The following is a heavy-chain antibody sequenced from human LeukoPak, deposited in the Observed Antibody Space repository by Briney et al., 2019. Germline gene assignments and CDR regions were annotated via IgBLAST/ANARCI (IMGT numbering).Heavy chain of an antibody. CDR3: AIDYDSTGLYFDY. J-gene: IGHJ4*02. CDR2: ISSNGGST. V-gene: IGHV3-64*04. D-gene: IGHD3-22*01. Sequence: GGSLRLSCSASGFTFSSYAMHWVRQAPGKGLEYVSAISSNGGSTYYADSVKGRFTISRDDSKNTLSLQMSSLRAEDTALYYCAIDYDSTGLYFDYWGQGTLVTVSS. CDR1: GFTFSSYA.